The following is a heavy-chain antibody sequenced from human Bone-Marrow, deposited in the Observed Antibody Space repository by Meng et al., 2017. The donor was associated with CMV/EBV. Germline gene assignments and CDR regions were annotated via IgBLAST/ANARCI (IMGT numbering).Heavy chain of an antibody. CDR2: ISYDGSNK. Sequence: GESLKISCAASGFTFSSYAMHWVRQAPGKGLEWVAVISYDGSNKYYADSVKGRFTISRDNSKNTLYLQMNSLRAEDTAVYFCAREGRYCSSTSCRTRYGMAVWGQGTTVTVSS. V-gene: IGHV3-30*04. D-gene: IGHD2-2*01. J-gene: IGHJ6*02. CDR3: AREGRYCSSTSCRTRYGMAV. CDR1: GFTFSSYA.